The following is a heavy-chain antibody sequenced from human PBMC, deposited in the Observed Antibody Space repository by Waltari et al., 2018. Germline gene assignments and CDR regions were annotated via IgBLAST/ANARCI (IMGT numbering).Heavy chain of an antibody. CDR2: ILYTGNH. CDR3: VRRDLNSGSFYFDS. V-gene: IGHV4-39*02. Sequence: QVQLRESGPGQVMASETLSLTCTVSGASISSSFYYWGWVRQSPGKGLEWIGDILYTGNHYYNPSLKSRVTISVDMSSNHFTLKLASVTASDTAVYYCVRRDLNSGSFYFDSWGRGSLVSVSS. D-gene: IGHD1-26*01. J-gene: IGHJ4*02. CDR1: GASISSSFYY.